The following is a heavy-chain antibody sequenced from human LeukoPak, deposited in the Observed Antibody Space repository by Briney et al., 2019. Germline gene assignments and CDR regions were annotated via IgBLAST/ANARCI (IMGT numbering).Heavy chain of an antibody. V-gene: IGHV1-2*02. CDR2: INPNSGGT. CDR1: GYTFTGYY. CDR3: ASNALDSSGYYPAP. Sequence: ASVKVSCKASGYTFTGYYMHWVRQAPGQGLEWMGWINPNSGGTNYAQKFQGRVTMTRDTSISTAYMALSRLRSDHTAVYYCASNALDSSGYYPAPWGQGPLVTVSS. D-gene: IGHD3-22*01. J-gene: IGHJ5*02.